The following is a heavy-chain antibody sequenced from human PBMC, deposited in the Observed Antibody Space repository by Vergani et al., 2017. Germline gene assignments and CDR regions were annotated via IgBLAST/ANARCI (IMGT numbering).Heavy chain of an antibody. CDR3: ARAPSSRQLLYVNWFDP. V-gene: IGHV3-48*03. J-gene: IGHJ5*02. D-gene: IGHD2-2*02. Sequence: EVQLVESGGGLVQPGGSLRLSCAASGFTFGSYEMNWVRQAPGKGLEWVSYISSSGSTIYYADSVKGRFTISRDNAKNSLYLQMNSLRAEDTAVYYCARAPSSRQLLYVNWFDPWGQGTLVTVSS. CDR2: ISSSGSTI. CDR1: GFTFGSYE.